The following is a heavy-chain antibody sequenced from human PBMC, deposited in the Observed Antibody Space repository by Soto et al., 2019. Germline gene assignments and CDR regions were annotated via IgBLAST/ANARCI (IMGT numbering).Heavy chain of an antibody. V-gene: IGHV1-2*02. Sequence: QLHLVQSGAVVKKPGASVTVSCSASGYPVTAYYMHWVRQAPGRGLEWMGGINPATGAAKYTQTFQGRVPMNRDTSTGTVFMALGGLTSQDAAVFYCARGGGVGVAGSAAFDMWGQGTLVTVSS. J-gene: IGHJ3*02. CDR3: ARGGGVGVAGSAAFDM. CDR1: GYPVTAYY. D-gene: IGHD3-3*01. CDR2: INPATGAA.